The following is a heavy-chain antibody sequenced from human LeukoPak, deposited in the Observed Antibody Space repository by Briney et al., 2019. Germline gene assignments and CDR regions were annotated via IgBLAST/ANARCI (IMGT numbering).Heavy chain of an antibody. CDR1: GGSISSYY. CDR2: INHSGST. D-gene: IGHD3-10*01. J-gene: IGHJ6*02. V-gene: IGHV4-34*01. CDR3: ARVRRYYGSGSYFLVRGMDV. Sequence: SETLSLTCTVSGGSISSYYWSWIRQPPGKGLEWIGEINHSGSTNYNPSLKSRVTISVGTSKNQFSLKLSSVTAADTAVYYCARVRRYYGSGSYFLVRGMDVWGQGTTVTVSS.